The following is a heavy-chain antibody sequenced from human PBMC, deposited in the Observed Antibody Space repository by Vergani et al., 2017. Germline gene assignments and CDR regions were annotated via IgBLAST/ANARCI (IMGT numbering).Heavy chain of an antibody. CDR3: AKRHYYDSSGYYYYYGMDV. Sequence: EVQLVESGGGLVKPGGSLRLSCAASGFTFSSYSMNWVRQAPGKGLEWVSSISSSSSYIYYADSVKGRFTISRDNAKNSLYLQMNSLRAEDTAVYYCAKRHYYDSSGYYYYYGMDVWGQGTTVTVSS. D-gene: IGHD3-22*01. CDR2: ISSSSSYI. J-gene: IGHJ6*02. V-gene: IGHV3-21*01. CDR1: GFTFSSYS.